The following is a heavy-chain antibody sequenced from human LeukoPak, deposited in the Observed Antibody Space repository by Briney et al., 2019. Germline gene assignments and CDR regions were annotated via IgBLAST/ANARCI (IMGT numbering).Heavy chain of an antibody. CDR1: GGSISSYY. J-gene: IGHJ1*01. Sequence: SETLSLTCTGSGGSISSYYWSWIRQPPGKGLEWIGYIYYSGSTNYNPSLKSRVTISVDTSKNQFSLKLSSVTAADTAVYYCARGFTYYYDSSGYYYGNEYFQHWGQGTLVTVSS. CDR2: IYYSGST. D-gene: IGHD3-22*01. V-gene: IGHV4-59*01. CDR3: ARGFTYYYDSSGYYYGNEYFQH.